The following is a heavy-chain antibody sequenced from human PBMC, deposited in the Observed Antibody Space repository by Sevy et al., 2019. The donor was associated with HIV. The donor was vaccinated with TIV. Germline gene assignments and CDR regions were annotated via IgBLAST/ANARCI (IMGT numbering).Heavy chain of an antibody. Sequence: GGSLRLSCAASGFTFSSYAMSWVRQAPGKGLEWVSAISGSGGSTYYADSVKGRFTISRDNSKNTLFLQMHSLRAEDMAVYYCAKGLRGTTTNNWFDPWGQGTLVTVSS. CDR1: GFTFSSYA. D-gene: IGHD4-17*01. J-gene: IGHJ5*02. CDR2: ISGSGGST. V-gene: IGHV3-23*01. CDR3: AKGLRGTTTNNWFDP.